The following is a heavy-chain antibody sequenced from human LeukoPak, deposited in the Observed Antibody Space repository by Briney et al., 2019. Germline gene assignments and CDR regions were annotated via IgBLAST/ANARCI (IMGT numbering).Heavy chain of an antibody. CDR1: GFTLSSYA. Sequence: GGSLRLSCAASGFTLSSYAMHWVRQAPGKGLEWVAVISDDGSNKYYADSVKGRFTISRDNSKNTLYLQMNSLRAEDTAVYYCAKVLVKGSKDYYGSGSYLFDYWGQGTLVTVSS. CDR2: ISDDGSNK. CDR3: AKVLVKGSKDYYGSGSYLFDY. D-gene: IGHD3-10*01. J-gene: IGHJ4*02. V-gene: IGHV3-30-3*01.